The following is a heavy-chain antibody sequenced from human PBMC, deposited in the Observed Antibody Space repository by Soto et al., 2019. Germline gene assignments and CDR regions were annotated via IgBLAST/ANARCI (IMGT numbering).Heavy chain of an antibody. CDR3: ARHKAFYYDSSGA. CDR1: GYSFTSYW. V-gene: IGHV5-10-1*01. CDR2: IDPSDSYT. Sequence: PGESLKISCKGSGYSFTSYWISWVRQMPGKGLEWMGRIDPSDSYTNYSPSFQGHVTMSADKSINTAYLQWSSLKASDSAMYYCARHKAFYYDSSGAWGQGSRVTVSS. D-gene: IGHD3-22*01. J-gene: IGHJ5*02.